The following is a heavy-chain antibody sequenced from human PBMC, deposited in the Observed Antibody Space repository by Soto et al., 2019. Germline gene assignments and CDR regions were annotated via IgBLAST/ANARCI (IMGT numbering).Heavy chain of an antibody. J-gene: IGHJ6*02. D-gene: IGHD6-6*01. CDR3: ARDSVAAHPYYYYGMDV. CDR2: IYYSGST. V-gene: IGHV4-31*03. Sequence: LSLTCTVSGGSISSGGYYWSWIRQHPGKGLEWIGYIYYSGSTYYNPSLKSRVTISVDTSKNQFSLKLSSVTAADTAVYYCARDSVAAHPYYYYGMDVWGQGTTVTVSS. CDR1: GGSISSGGYY.